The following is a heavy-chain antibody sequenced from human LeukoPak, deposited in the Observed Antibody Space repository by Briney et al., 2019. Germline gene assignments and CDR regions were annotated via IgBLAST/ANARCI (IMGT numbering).Heavy chain of an antibody. J-gene: IGHJ4*02. Sequence: GGSLRLSCAASGFTFSNYAMHWVRQAPGKRLEYVSGISSNGGSTYYGNSVKGRFTISRDNSKNTLYLEMGSLRAEDMAVYYCTRDQTPYYWGQGTLVTVSS. CDR1: GFTFSNYA. CDR2: ISSNGGST. CDR3: TRDQTPYY. V-gene: IGHV3-64*01.